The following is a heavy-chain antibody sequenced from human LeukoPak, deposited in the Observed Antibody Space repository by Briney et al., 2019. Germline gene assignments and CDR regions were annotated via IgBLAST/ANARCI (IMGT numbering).Heavy chain of an antibody. J-gene: IGHJ5*02. Sequence: SGTLSLTCTVSGGSISSYYWSWIRQPPGKGLEWIGYIYYSGSTNYNPSLKSRVTISVDTSKNQFSLKLSSVTAADTAVYYCARGHYDFWSGYPNWFDPWGQGTLVTVSS. CDR2: IYYSGST. CDR1: GGSISSYY. V-gene: IGHV4-59*01. D-gene: IGHD3-3*01. CDR3: ARGHYDFWSGYPNWFDP.